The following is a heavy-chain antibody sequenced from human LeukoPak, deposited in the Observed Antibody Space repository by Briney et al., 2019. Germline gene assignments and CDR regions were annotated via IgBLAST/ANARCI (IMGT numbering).Heavy chain of an antibody. D-gene: IGHD1-14*01. J-gene: IGHJ4*02. CDR1: GGSISRSDYY. CDR3: AILRTNVDY. CDR2: IYYSGTT. V-gene: IGHV4-39*07. Sequence: ESSETLSLTCTVSGGSISRSDYYWGWIRQAPGKGLEWIGSIYYSGTTYYNPSLKSRVSISVDTSKNQFSLKLNSVTAADTAVYYCAILRTNVDYWGQGTLVTVSS.